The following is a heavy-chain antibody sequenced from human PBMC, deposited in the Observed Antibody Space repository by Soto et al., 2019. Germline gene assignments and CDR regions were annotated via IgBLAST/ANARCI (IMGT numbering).Heavy chain of an antibody. D-gene: IGHD2-15*01. J-gene: IGHJ4*02. CDR3: ARALSRYCSGGSCQGLIDY. CDR1: GFTFSSYG. Sequence: QVQRVESGGGVVQPGRSLRLSCAASGFTFSSYGMHWVRQAPGKGLEWVAVIWYDGSNKYYADSVKGRFTISRDNSKNTLYLQMNSLRAEDTAVYYCARALSRYCSGGSCQGLIDYWGQGTLVTVS. CDR2: IWYDGSNK. V-gene: IGHV3-33*01.